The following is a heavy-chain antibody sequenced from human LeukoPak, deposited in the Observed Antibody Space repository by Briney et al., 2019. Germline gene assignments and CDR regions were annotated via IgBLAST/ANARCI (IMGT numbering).Heavy chain of an antibody. V-gene: IGHV1-46*01. J-gene: IGHJ5*02. CDR2: INPSGGST. CDR3: ARDYDFWSGPGGGEFDP. Sequence: GASVKVSCKASGYTFTSYYMHWVRQAPGQGLEWMGIINPSGGSTSYALKFQGRVTMTRDTSTSTVYMELSSLRSEDTAVYYCARDYDFWSGPGGGEFDPWGQGTLVTVSS. D-gene: IGHD3-3*01. CDR1: GYTFTSYY.